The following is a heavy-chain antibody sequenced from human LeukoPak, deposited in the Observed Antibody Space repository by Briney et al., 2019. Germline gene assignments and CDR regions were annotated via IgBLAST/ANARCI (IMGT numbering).Heavy chain of an antibody. Sequence: ASVKVSCKASGYTFTSYYMHWVRQAPGQGLEWVGIINPSGGSTSYAQKFQGRVTMTRDTSTSTVYMEQSSLRSEDTAVYYCARVGTGCGGDCHWGVPDGFDIWGPGTMVTVSS. J-gene: IGHJ3*02. CDR3: ARVGTGCGGDCHWGVPDGFDI. CDR1: GYTFTSYY. CDR2: INPSGGST. D-gene: IGHD2-21*02. V-gene: IGHV1-46*01.